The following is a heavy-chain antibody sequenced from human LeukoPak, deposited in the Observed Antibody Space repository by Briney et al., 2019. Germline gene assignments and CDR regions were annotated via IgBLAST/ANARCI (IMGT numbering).Heavy chain of an antibody. CDR1: GGSISSYY. CDR2: IYYSGST. Sequence: SETLSLTCTVSGGSISSYYWSWIRQPPGKGLEWIGYIYYSGSTNYNPSLKSRVTISVDTSTNQFSLKLSSVTAADTAVYYCATLQYYYYGMDVWGQGTTVTVSS. V-gene: IGHV4-59*01. J-gene: IGHJ6*02. CDR3: ATLQYYYYGMDV.